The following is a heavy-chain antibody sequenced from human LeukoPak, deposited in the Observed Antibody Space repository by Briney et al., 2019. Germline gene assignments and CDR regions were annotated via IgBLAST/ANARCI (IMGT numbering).Heavy chain of an antibody. D-gene: IGHD2-15*01. V-gene: IGHV4-39*07. CDR1: GGSISSNAYY. CDR2: IYSSVST. J-gene: IGHJ3*02. Sequence: SETLSLTCTVSGGSISSNAYYWAWIRQPPGKGLEWIGSIYSSVSTYYNPSLKSRVTISVDRSKNQFSLKLSSVTAADTAVYYCARDRGYCSGGSCYFNAFDIWGQGTMVTVSS. CDR3: ARDRGYCSGGSCYFNAFDI.